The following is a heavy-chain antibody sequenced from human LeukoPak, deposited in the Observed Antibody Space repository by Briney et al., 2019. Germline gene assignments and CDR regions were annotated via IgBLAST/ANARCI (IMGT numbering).Heavy chain of an antibody. Sequence: PGGSLRLSCAASGFTFSSYSMNWVRQAPGKGLEWVSSISSSSSYIYYADSVKGRFTISRDNAENSLYLQMNSLRAEDTAVYYCARDLEWPHYDSSGYDYYWYYYGMDVWGQGTTVTVSS. CDR3: ARDLEWPHYDSSGYDYYWYYYGMDV. CDR1: GFTFSSYS. J-gene: IGHJ6*02. V-gene: IGHV3-21*01. CDR2: ISSSSSYI. D-gene: IGHD3-22*01.